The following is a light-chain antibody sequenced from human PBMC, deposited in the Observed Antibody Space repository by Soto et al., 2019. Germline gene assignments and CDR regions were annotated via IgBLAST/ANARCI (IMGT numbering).Light chain of an antibody. V-gene: IGKV3-15*01. CDR3: QQYNNWPPWT. Sequence: EIVMTQSPATLSVSPGERATLSCRASQSVRSNLAWYQQKPGQAPRLLIYDASTRATGIPARFSGSGSGTEFTLTISNLQSEDFAVYYCQQYNNWPPWTFGQGTKVDIK. J-gene: IGKJ1*01. CDR2: DAS. CDR1: QSVRSN.